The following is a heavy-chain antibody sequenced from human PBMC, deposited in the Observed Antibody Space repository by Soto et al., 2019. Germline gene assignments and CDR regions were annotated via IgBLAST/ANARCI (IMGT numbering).Heavy chain of an antibody. CDR2: IDPSDSYT. V-gene: IGHV5-10-1*01. Sequence: PGESLKISCKGSGYSFTSYWISWVRQMPGKGLEWMGRIDPSDSYTNYSPSFQGHVTISADKSISTAYLQWSSLKASDTAMYYCARHRYGSGKTYGMDVWGQGTTVTVSS. CDR3: ARHRYGSGKTYGMDV. D-gene: IGHD3-10*01. J-gene: IGHJ6*02. CDR1: GYSFTSYW.